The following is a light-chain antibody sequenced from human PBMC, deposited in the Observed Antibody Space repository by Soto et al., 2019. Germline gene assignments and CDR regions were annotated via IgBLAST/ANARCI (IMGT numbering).Light chain of an antibody. V-gene: IGLV2-8*01. J-gene: IGLJ2*01. CDR3: SSYAGSTSRVV. CDR2: EVS. CDR1: SSDVGGYNY. Sequence: QSALTQPPSASGSPGQSVTISCTGTSSDVGGYNYVSWYQQHPGKAPKLMIYEVSKRPSGVPDRFSGSKSGNTASLTVSGLQAEDEADYYCSSYAGSTSRVVFGGGTKLTVL.